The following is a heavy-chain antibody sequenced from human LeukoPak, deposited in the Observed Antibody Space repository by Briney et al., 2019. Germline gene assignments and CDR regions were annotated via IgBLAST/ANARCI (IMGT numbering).Heavy chain of an antibody. D-gene: IGHD3-22*01. J-gene: IGHJ3*02. Sequence: SVKVSCKASGGTFSSYAISWVRQAPGQGLEWMGRIIPILGIANYAQKFQGRVTITADKSTSTAYMELSSLRSEDTAVYYCARDSRRIVVVGDAFDIWGQGTMVTVSS. V-gene: IGHV1-69*04. CDR2: IIPILGIA. CDR3: ARDSRRIVVVGDAFDI. CDR1: GGTFSSYA.